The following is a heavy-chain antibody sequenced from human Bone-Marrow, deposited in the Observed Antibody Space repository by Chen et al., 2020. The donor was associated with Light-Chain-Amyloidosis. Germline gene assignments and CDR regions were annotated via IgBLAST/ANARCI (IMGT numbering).Heavy chain of an antibody. D-gene: IGHD3-10*01. CDR3: TRKGGYFDF. CDR1: GFDFFRHS. Sequence: EVQLVESGGGLVKPGGSLRISCAGSGFDFFRHSLNWVRQAPGKGLEWVSTVSGSTVSTYYAGAVKGRFIISRDNSKSTLYLQMNSLRAGDTAVYFCTRKGGYFDFWGQGSLVTVSS. V-gene: IGHV3-23*04. J-gene: IGHJ4*02. CDR2: VSGSTVST.